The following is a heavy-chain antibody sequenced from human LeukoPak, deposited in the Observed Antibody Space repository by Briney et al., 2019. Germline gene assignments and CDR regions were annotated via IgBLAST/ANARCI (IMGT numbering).Heavy chain of an antibody. CDR1: GGSISSYY. CDR2: IYYSGST. Sequence: PSETLSLTCTVSGGSISSYYWSWIRQPPGKGLEWIGYIYYSGSTNYNPSLKSRVTISVDTSKNQFSLKLSSVTAADTAVYYCARVKHDYLHVSYMDVWGKGTTVTASS. V-gene: IGHV4-59*01. J-gene: IGHJ6*03. CDR3: ARVKHDYLHVSYMDV. D-gene: IGHD4-11*01.